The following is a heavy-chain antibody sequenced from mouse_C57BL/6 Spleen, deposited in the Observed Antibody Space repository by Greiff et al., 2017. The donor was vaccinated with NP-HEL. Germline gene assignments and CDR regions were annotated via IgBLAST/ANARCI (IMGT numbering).Heavy chain of an antibody. CDR1: GFTFSSYA. CDR2: LSDGGSYT. J-gene: IGHJ2*01. D-gene: IGHD1-1*01. CDR3: ARAGSSYDY. Sequence: EVQLVESGGGLVKPGGSLKLSCAASGFTFSSYAMSWVRQTPEKRLEWVATLSDGGSYTYYPDNVKGRFTISRDNAKNNLYLQMSHLKSEDTAMYYCARAGSSYDYWGQGTTLTVSS. V-gene: IGHV5-4*01.